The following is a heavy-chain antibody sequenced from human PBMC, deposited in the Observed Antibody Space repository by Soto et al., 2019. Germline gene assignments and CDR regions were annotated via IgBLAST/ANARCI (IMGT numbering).Heavy chain of an antibody. D-gene: IGHD3-22*01. CDR3: ARNAHYYDSSGHYSTGVDY. CDR2: IIPIFGTA. CDR1: GGTFSSYA. Sequence: SVKVSCKASGGTFSSYAISWVRQAPGQGLEWMGGIIPIFGTANYAQKFQGRVTITADKSTSTAYMELNSLEPEDTAVYYCARNAHYYDSSGHYSTGVDYWGQGTLGTVSS. V-gene: IGHV1-69*06. J-gene: IGHJ4*02.